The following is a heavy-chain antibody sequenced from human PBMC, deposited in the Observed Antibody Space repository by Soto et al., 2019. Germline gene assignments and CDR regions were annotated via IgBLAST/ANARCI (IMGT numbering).Heavy chain of an antibody. J-gene: IGHJ5*02. CDR1: GGTFGNTA. V-gene: IGHV1-69*12. CDR2: IVPMFGTA. Sequence: QVQLVQSGAEVKKPGSSVNVSCKTSGGTFGNTAVTWVRQAPGQGLEWMGGIVPMFGTANYAQKFQGRVTSPADESANPAYMDRRSLRSDDTAVYYCARDGDPGYTFWSGPLGGGRFDPWGQGALVTVSS. D-gene: IGHD3-3*01. CDR3: ARDGDPGYTFWSGPLGGGRFDP.